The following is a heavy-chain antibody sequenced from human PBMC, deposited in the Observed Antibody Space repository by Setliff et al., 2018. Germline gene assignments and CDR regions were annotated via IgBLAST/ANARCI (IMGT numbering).Heavy chain of an antibody. V-gene: IGHV4-39*01. CDR1: GGSVSDSTYY. Sequence: PSETLSLTCTVSGGSVSDSTYYWGWVRQPPGKGLEWIGSIYYSGTTYYNPSLKSPVTISIDTSKNQFSLKLSSVTAADTAISYCARHAARFYYYYMDVWGEGTTVTVSS. J-gene: IGHJ6*03. CDR3: ARHAARFYYYYMDV. CDR2: IYYSGTT.